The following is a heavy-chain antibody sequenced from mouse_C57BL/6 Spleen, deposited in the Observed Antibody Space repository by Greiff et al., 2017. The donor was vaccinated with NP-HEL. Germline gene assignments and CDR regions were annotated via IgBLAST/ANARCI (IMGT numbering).Heavy chain of an antibody. Sequence: VQLQQSGAELVKPGASVKISCKASGYAFSSYWMNWVKQRPGKGLEWIGQIYPGDGDTNYNGKFKGKATLTADKSSSTAYMQLSSLTFEDSAVYFCAKIYDGTPMDYWGQGTSVTVSS. V-gene: IGHV1-80*01. CDR1: GYAFSSYW. D-gene: IGHD2-3*01. CDR2: IYPGDGDT. J-gene: IGHJ4*01. CDR3: AKIYDGTPMDY.